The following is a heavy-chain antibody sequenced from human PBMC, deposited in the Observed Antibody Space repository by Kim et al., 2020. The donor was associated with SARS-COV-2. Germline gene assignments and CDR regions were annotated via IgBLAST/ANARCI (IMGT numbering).Heavy chain of an antibody. V-gene: IGHV3-30*04. Sequence: GGSLRLSCLASGFSLSTYTMHWFRQAPGRGLEAVAVASFDGSADYYTPSVKGRFTISRDNSKNTLYLEMSGLRKEDTAMYFCARESGRRTFRLSLGYWG. J-gene: IGHJ4*01. D-gene: IGHD1-26*01. CDR2: ASFDGSAD. CDR3: ARESGRRTFRLSLGY. CDR1: GFSLSTYT.